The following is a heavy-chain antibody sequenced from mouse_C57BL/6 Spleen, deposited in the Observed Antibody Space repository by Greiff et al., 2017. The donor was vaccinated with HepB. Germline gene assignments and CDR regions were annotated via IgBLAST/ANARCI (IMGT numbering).Heavy chain of an antibody. J-gene: IGHJ4*01. V-gene: IGHV1-69*01. CDR1: GYTFTSYW. D-gene: IGHD4-1*01. CDR3: ARGGGTGPYAMDY. Sequence: QVQLHQSGAELVMPGASVKLSCKASGYTFTSYWMHWVKQRPGQGLEWIGEIDPSDSYTNYNQKFKGKSTLTVDKSSSTAYMQLSSLTSEDSAVYYCARGGGTGPYAMDYWGQGTSVTVSS. CDR2: IDPSDSYT.